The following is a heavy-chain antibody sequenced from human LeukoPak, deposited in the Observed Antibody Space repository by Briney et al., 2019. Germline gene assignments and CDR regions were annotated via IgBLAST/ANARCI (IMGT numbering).Heavy chain of an antibody. J-gene: IGHJ4*02. D-gene: IGHD3-22*01. CDR1: GGSISSYY. V-gene: IGHV4-4*07. Sequence: SETLSLTCTVSGGSISSYYWSWIRQPAGKGLEWIGRIYTSGSTNYNPSLKSRVTMSVDTSKNQFSLKLSSVTAADTAVYYCARDAAIFDSSGYYFLWWGQGALVTVSS. CDR2: IYTSGST. CDR3: ARDAAIFDSSGYYFLW.